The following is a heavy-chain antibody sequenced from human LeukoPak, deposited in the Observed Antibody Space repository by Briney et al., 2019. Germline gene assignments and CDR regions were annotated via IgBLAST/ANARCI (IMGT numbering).Heavy chain of an antibody. CDR2: TIPILGIA. V-gene: IGHV1-69*02. J-gene: IGHJ4*02. CDR1: GGTFSSYT. CDR3: ARSLTPGGFDY. D-gene: IGHD1-1*01. Sequence: SVKVTCKASGGTFSSYTISWVRQAPGQGLEWMGRTIPILGIANYAQKFQGRVTITADKSTSTAYMELGSLRSEDTAVFYCARSLTPGGFDYWGQGTLVTVCS.